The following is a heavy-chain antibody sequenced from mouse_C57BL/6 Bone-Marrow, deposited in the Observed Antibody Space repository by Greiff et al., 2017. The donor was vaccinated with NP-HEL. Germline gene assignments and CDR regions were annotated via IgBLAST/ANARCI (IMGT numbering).Heavy chain of an antibody. CDR1: GFTFSSYA. D-gene: IGHD1-1*01. V-gene: IGHV5-9-1*02. CDR3: TRATVDWYFDV. Sequence: EVQGVESGEGLVKPGGSLKLSCAASGFTFSSYAMSWVRQTPEKRLEGVAYISSGGDYIYYAATVKGRFTISRDNARNTLYLQMSSLKSEDTAMYYCTRATVDWYFDVWGTGTTVTVSS. CDR2: ISSGGDYI. J-gene: IGHJ1*03.